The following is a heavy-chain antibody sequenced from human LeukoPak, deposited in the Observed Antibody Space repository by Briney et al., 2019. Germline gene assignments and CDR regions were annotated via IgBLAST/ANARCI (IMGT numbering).Heavy chain of an antibody. Sequence: GGSLRLSCAASGFTFSSYAMSWVRQAPGKGLEWVSAISGSGGSTYYADSVKGRFTISRDNAKNSLYLQMNSLRAEDTAVYYCARETVAVAGWGDAFDIWGQGTMVTVSS. J-gene: IGHJ3*02. V-gene: IGHV3-23*01. D-gene: IGHD6-19*01. CDR1: GFTFSSYA. CDR2: ISGSGGST. CDR3: ARETVAVAGWGDAFDI.